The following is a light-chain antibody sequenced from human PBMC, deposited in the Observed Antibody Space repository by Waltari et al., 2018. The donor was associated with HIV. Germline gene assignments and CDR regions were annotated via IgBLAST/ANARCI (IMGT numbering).Light chain of an antibody. CDR3: QSYDSSLNVI. CDR2: DIN. Sequence: QSVLTQPPSVSGAPGQRVTISCTGSNSNIGAGYGVHWYQHLPGAAPKLLTYDINNRPSGVPARFSGSKSGTSASLAITGLQVEDEGDYFCQSYDSSLNVIFGGGTKLTVL. V-gene: IGLV1-40*01. J-gene: IGLJ2*01. CDR1: NSNIGAGYG.